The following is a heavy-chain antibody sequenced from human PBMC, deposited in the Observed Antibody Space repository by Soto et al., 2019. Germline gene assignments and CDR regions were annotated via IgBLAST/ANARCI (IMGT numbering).Heavy chain of an antibody. CDR3: AHAGDYDLLTFDH. CDR2: IYWDDDK. J-gene: IGHJ4*02. D-gene: IGHD4-17*01. Sequence: QITLKESGPTLVRPAQTLTLTCDFSGFSLSTYHMGVAWIRQPPGKALEWLGLIYWDDDKRYSPSLKDRLAISKDTSSNQVVLTITNMAPGNPATYFCAHAGDYDLLTFDHLGPGTLVTVSS. CDR1: GFSLSTYHMG. V-gene: IGHV2-5*02.